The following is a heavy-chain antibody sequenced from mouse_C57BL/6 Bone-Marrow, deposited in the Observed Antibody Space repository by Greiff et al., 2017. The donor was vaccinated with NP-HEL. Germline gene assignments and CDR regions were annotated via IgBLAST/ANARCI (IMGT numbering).Heavy chain of an antibody. Sequence: VQLQQPGAELVKPGASVKLSCKASGYTFTSYWMHWVKQRPGQGLEWIGIIHPNSGSTNYNEKFKSKATLTVDKSSSTAYMQLSSLTSEDSAVYYCARHYYGSLDYWGQGTTLTVSS. CDR1: GYTFTSYW. J-gene: IGHJ2*01. V-gene: IGHV1-64*01. CDR3: ARHYYGSLDY. CDR2: IHPNSGST. D-gene: IGHD1-1*01.